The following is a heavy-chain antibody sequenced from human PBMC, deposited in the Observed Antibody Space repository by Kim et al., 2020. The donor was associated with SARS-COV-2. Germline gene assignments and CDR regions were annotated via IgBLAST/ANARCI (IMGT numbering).Heavy chain of an antibody. J-gene: IGHJ6*02. CDR2: IYYSGST. V-gene: IGHV4-31*03. Sequence: SETLSLTCTVSGGSISSGGYYWSWIRQHPGKGLEWIGYIYYSGSTYYNPSLKSRVTISVDTSKNQFSLKLSSVTAADTAVYYCASSEGPWIQLWGEGGHYGMDVWGQGTTVTVSS. CDR3: ASSEGPWIQLWGEGGHYGMDV. D-gene: IGHD5-18*01. CDR1: GGSISSGGYY.